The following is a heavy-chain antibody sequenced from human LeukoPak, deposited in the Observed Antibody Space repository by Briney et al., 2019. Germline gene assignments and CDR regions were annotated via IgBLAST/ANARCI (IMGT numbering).Heavy chain of an antibody. CDR1: GFTFSSYS. CDR3: ARSYYDSSSYYYLYFQH. J-gene: IGHJ1*01. D-gene: IGHD3-22*01. CDR2: ISSSSSTI. Sequence: PGGSLRLSCAASGFTFSSYSMNWVRQAPGKGLEWVSYISSSSSTIYYADSVKGRFAISRDNAKNSLYLQMNSLRAEDTAVYYCARSYYDSSSYYYLYFQHWGQGTLVTVSS. V-gene: IGHV3-48*01.